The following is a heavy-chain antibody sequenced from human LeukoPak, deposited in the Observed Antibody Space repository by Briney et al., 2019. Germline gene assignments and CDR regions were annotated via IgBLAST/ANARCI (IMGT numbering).Heavy chain of an antibody. CDR3: ARELERGYYDY. D-gene: IGHD1-1*01. V-gene: IGHV3-53*01. J-gene: IGHJ4*02. CDR2: IYSGGST. CDR1: GFTVSSNY. Sequence: GGSLRLSCAASGFTVSSNYMSWVRQAPGKGLEWVSVIYSGGSTYYADSVKGRFTISRDNPKNTLYLQMNSLRAEDTAVYYCARELERGYYDYWGQGTLVTVSS.